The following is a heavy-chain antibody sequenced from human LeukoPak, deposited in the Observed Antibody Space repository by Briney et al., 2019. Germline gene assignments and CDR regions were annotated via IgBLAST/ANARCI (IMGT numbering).Heavy chain of an antibody. D-gene: IGHD4-17*01. CDR3: AKSPLDYGDYYDY. CDR2: ISGSGGST. Sequence: GGSLRLSCAASGFTFSSYAMSWARQAPGKGLEWVSAISGSGGSTYYADSVKGRFTISRDNSKNTLYLQMNSLRAEDTAVYYCAKSPLDYGDYYDYWGQGTLVTVSS. J-gene: IGHJ4*02. V-gene: IGHV3-23*01. CDR1: GFTFSSYA.